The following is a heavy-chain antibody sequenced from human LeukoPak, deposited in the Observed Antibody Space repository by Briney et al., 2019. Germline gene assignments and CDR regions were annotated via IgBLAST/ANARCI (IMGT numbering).Heavy chain of an antibody. J-gene: IGHJ6*03. CDR3: ARGGEDGYNYWFYYYYYMDV. CDR2: INHSGST. Sequence: PSETLSLTCAVYGGSFSGYYWSWIRQPPGKGLEWIGEINHSGSTNYNPSLKSRVTISVDTSKNQFSLKLSSVTAADTAVYYCARGGEDGYNYWFYYYYYMDVWGKGTTVTVSS. D-gene: IGHD5-24*01. CDR1: GGSFSGYY. V-gene: IGHV4-34*01.